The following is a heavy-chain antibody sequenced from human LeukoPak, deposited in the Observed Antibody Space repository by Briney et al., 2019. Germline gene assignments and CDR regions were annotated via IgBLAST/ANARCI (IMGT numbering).Heavy chain of an antibody. J-gene: IGHJ5*02. Sequence: SETLSLTCTVSGGSISSYYWGWIRQPPGKGLEWIGSIYYSGSTYYNPSLKSRVTISVDTSKNQFSLKLSSVTAADTAVYYCARGGYSYGTLNWFDPWGQGTLVTVSS. V-gene: IGHV4-39*07. CDR3: ARGGYSYGTLNWFDP. CDR1: GGSISSYY. D-gene: IGHD5-18*01. CDR2: IYYSGST.